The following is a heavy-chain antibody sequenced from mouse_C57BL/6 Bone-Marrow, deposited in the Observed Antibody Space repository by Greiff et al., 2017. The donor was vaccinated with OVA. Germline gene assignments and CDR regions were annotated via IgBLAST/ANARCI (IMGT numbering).Heavy chain of an antibody. D-gene: IGHD2-1*01. CDR1: GYTFTDYN. Sequence: VQLQQSGPELVKPGASVKLPCKASGYTFTDYNMDWVQQSHGKSLEWIGDINPNNGGTIYNQKFKGKATLTVDKSSITAYMELRSLTSEDTAVYYCASRYGNYEAWFAYWGQGTLVTVSA. J-gene: IGHJ3*01. CDR3: ASRYGNYEAWFAY. V-gene: IGHV1-18*01. CDR2: INPNNGGT.